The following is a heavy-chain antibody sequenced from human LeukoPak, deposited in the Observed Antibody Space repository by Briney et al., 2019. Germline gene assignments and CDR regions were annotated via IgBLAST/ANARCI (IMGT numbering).Heavy chain of an antibody. V-gene: IGHV4-61*02. CDR1: SGSISSVCYD. Sequence: SETLSLTCTVSSGSISSVCYDWSWLGQPAGKGLEGIGRIYTSGSTNYNPSLKSRVTISVDTSKNQFSLKLSSVTAADTAVYYCAREGTVAGTGNYYYGMDVWGQGTTVTVSS. CDR2: IYTSGST. CDR3: AREGTVAGTGNYYYGMDV. D-gene: IGHD6-19*01. J-gene: IGHJ6*02.